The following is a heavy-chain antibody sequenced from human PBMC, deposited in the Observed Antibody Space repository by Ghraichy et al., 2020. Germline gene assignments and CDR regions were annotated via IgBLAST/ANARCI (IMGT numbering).Heavy chain of an antibody. CDR3: ARRGRVLSYFAMDV. V-gene: IGHV4-59*01. Sequence: SETLSLTCTISGGSISTYSWSWIRQPPGKGLEWIGNIYYSGSTNYSPSLKSRVTISVDTSKNQFSLKLSSVTAADTAVYYCARRGRVLSYFAMDVWGQGTTVTVSS. J-gene: IGHJ6*02. CDR1: GGSISTYS. D-gene: IGHD3-10*01. CDR2: IYYSGST.